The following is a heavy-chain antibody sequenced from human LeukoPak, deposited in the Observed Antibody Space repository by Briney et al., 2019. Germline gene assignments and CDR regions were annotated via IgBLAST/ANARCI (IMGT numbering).Heavy chain of an antibody. Sequence: NPGGSLRLSCAASGFTFSSYSMNWVRQAPGKGLEWVSSIRSSSSYIYYADSVKGRFTISRDNAKNSLYLQMNSLRAEDTAVYYCARDPRAGYSGYGASYFDYWGQGTLVTVSS. J-gene: IGHJ4*02. CDR3: ARDPRAGYSGYGASYFDY. CDR1: GFTFSSYS. CDR2: IRSSSSYI. D-gene: IGHD5-12*01. V-gene: IGHV3-21*01.